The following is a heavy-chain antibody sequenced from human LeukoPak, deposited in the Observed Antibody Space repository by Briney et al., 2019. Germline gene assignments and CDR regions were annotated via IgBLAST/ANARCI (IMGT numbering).Heavy chain of an antibody. CDR2: LTGSGDST. CDR1: GFTFSSYA. Sequence: GGSLRLSCAASGFTFSSYAMTWVRQAPGRGLEWISALTGSGDSTYYANSVKGRFTISRDNSKSTLYLQMNSLRAEDTAVYYCALISGYGSGIYCTVPIDYWGQGTLVTASS. D-gene: IGHD3-10*01. J-gene: IGHJ4*02. CDR3: ALISGYGSGIYCTVPIDY. V-gene: IGHV3-23*01.